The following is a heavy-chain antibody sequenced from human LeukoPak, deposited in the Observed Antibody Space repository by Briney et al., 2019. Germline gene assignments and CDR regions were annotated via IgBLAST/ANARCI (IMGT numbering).Heavy chain of an antibody. D-gene: IGHD3-9*01. CDR1: GGSISSSYY. Sequence: SETLSLTCTVSGGSISSSYYWGWIRQPPGKGLEWIGSIYYSGSTYYNPSLKSRVTISVDTSKNQFSLKLSSVTAADTAVYYCLKEAGDVLTGYYFDYWGQGTLVTVSS. CDR2: IYYSGST. V-gene: IGHV4-39*02. J-gene: IGHJ4*02. CDR3: LKEAGDVLTGYYFDY.